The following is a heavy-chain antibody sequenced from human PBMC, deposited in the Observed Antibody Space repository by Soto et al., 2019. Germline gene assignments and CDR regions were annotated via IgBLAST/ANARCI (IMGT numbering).Heavy chain of an antibody. J-gene: IGHJ6*02. D-gene: IGHD3-10*01. Sequence: GGSLRLSCAPSGFTFSSYSLSSVRQAPGEGVEWVSAISGSGGSTYYADSVKGRFTISRDNSKNTLYLQMNSLRAEDTAVYYCAKGKSDTMVRGVTYYYYGMDVWGQGTTVTVSS. CDR1: GFTFSSYS. CDR2: ISGSGGST. CDR3: AKGKSDTMVRGVTYYYYGMDV. V-gene: IGHV3-23*01.